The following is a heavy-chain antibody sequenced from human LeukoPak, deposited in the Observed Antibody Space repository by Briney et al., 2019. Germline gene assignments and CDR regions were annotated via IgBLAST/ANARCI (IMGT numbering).Heavy chain of an antibody. CDR2: INPSGGST. V-gene: IGHV1-46*01. J-gene: IGHJ4*02. CDR1: GYTFTSYY. CDR3: VRGRKMAAAGTESPALFDY. Sequence: ASVKVSCKASGYTFTSYYLHWVRRAPGQGLEWMGIINPSGGSTSYAQKFQGRVTMTRDTSTSTVYMELSSLRSEDTAAYYCVRGRKMAAAGTESPALFDYWGQGTLVAVSS. D-gene: IGHD6-13*01.